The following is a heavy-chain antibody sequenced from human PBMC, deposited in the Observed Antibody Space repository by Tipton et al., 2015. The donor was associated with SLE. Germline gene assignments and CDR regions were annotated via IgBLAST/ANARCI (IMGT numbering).Heavy chain of an antibody. Sequence: QLVQSGAEVKKPGASVKVSCKASGYTFTSYGISWVRQAPGQGLEWMGWMNPNSGNTGYAQKFQGRVTMTRNTSVSTAYMELSSLRSEDTAVYYCARGITIFGVVTDYWGQGTLVTVSS. CDR2: MNPNSGNT. CDR3: ARGITIFGVVTDY. CDR1: GYTFTSYG. V-gene: IGHV1-8*02. J-gene: IGHJ4*02. D-gene: IGHD3-3*01.